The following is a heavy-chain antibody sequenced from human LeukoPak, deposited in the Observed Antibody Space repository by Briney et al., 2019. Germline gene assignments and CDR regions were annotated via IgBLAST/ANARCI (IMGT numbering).Heavy chain of an antibody. Sequence: GRSLRLSCAASGFTFSSYAMHWVRQAPGKGLEWVAVILYGGSNKYYADSVKGRFTISRDNSKNTLYLQMNSLRAADTAVYYCARGTTLKTYYYDSSATFDYWGQGNLVTVSS. V-gene: IGHV3-30-3*01. J-gene: IGHJ4*02. CDR3: ARGTTLKTYYYDSSATFDY. CDR1: GFTFSSYA. D-gene: IGHD3-22*01. CDR2: ILYGGSNK.